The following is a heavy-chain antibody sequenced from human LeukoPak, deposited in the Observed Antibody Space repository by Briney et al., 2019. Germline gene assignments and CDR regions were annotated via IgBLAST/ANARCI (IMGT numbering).Heavy chain of an antibody. J-gene: IGHJ5*02. CDR1: GFTFSDYY. CDR3: ARVLFDAVTTFVSWFDP. CDR2: ISGSGSTI. V-gene: IGHV3-11*01. D-gene: IGHD4-17*01. Sequence: GGCLRLSCAASGFTFSDYYMSWIRQAPGKELVCVSYISGSGSTIYYADSVKGRFTISRDNAKNSLYLQMNSLRAVDTAVYYCARVLFDAVTTFVSWFDPWGQGTLVTVSS.